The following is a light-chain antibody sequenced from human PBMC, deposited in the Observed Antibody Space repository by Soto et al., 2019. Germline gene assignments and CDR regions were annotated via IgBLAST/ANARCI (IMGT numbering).Light chain of an antibody. CDR1: QSVRGNL. V-gene: IGKV3-20*01. Sequence: DTVLTQSPGTLSLSPGDSATLSCRASQSVRGNLLAWFQQKPGQAPTFLIYAASSRATGIPDRFSGSGSGTDFTLIISGLEPEDFAVYYCQQYGSPPFIFGPGTKVDVK. J-gene: IGKJ3*01. CDR3: QQYGSPPFI. CDR2: AAS.